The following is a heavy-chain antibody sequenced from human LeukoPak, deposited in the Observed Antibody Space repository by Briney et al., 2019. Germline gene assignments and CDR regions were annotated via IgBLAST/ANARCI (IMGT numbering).Heavy chain of an antibody. D-gene: IGHD3-10*01. CDR1: GYTFTSYA. CDR2: INTNTGNP. J-gene: IGHJ6*02. V-gene: IGHV7-4-1*02. CDR3: ARDLKFYYGSGSYYNALSFHYYGMDV. Sequence: ASVKVSCKASGYTFTSYAMNWVRQAPGQGPEWMGWINTNTGNPTYAQGFTGRFVFPLDTSVSTAYLQISSLKAEDTAVYYCARDLKFYYGSGSYYNALSFHYYGMDVWGQGTTVTVSS.